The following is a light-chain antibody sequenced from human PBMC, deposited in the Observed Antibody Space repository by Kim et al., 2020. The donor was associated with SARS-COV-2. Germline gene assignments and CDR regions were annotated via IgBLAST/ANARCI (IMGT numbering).Light chain of an antibody. J-gene: IGKJ4*01. CDR1: QCVLSRSNNKIS. Sequence: ATINCIPSQCVLSRSNNKISLACYQQIPGQPPKLLVYWASTRESGVPVRFSGSGSGTDFTLSISSLQAEDVAVYYCQQYYRTPPTFGGGTKVDIK. CDR3: QQYYRTPPT. CDR2: WAS. V-gene: IGKV4-1*01.